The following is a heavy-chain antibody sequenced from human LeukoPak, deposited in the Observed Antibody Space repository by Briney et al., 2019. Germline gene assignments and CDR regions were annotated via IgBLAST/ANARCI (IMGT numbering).Heavy chain of an antibody. Sequence: SETLSLTCTVSGGSISSSSYYWSWIRQPPGKGLEWIGEINHSGSTNYNPSLKSRVTISVDTSKNQFSLELSSVTAADTAVYYCARGLMWAAAGFDYWGQGILVTVSS. J-gene: IGHJ4*02. V-gene: IGHV4-39*07. CDR1: GGSISSSSYY. CDR2: INHSGST. CDR3: ARGLMWAAAGFDY. D-gene: IGHD6-13*01.